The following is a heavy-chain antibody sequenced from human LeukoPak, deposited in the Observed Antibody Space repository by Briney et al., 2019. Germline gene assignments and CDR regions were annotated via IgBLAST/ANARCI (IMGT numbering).Heavy chain of an antibody. J-gene: IGHJ5*02. D-gene: IGHD2-2*01. CDR3: ARVFYASNWFDP. CDR2: IYHSGST. CDR1: GGSISSYY. Sequence: PSETLSLTCSVSGGSISSYYWSWIRQPPGKGLEWIGSIYHSGSTYYNPSLKSRVTISVDTSKNQFSLKLSSVTAADTAVYYCARVFYASNWFDPWGQGTLVTVSS. V-gene: IGHV4-38-2*02.